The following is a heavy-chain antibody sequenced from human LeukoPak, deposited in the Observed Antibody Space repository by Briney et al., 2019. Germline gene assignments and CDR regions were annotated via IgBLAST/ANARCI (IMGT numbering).Heavy chain of an antibody. Sequence: GFLRLSCAASGFTFSSYSMNWVRQAPGKGLEWVSSISSSSSYIYYADSVKGRFTISRDNAKNSLYLQMNSLGAEDTAVYYCARDFGRGKWFGELLFRDYYYGMDVWGQGTTVTVSS. J-gene: IGHJ6*02. D-gene: IGHD3-10*01. CDR2: ISSSSSYI. CDR3: ARDFGRGKWFGELLFRDYYYGMDV. CDR1: GFTFSSYS. V-gene: IGHV3-21*01.